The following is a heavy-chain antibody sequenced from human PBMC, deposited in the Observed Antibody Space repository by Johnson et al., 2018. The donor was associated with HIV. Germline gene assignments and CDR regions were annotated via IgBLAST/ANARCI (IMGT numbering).Heavy chain of an antibody. Sequence: VQLVEYGGGVVENGRSLRLSCAASGFTFSSYAMHWVRQAPGKGLEWVAVISYDGSNKYYADSVKGRFTISRDNSKNTLYLQMNSLRAEDTAVYYCARERSYSSSWYGDAFDIWGQGTMVTVSS. CDR1: GFTFSSYA. V-gene: IGHV3-30*04. CDR3: ARERSYSSSWYGDAFDI. J-gene: IGHJ3*02. D-gene: IGHD6-13*01. CDR2: ISYDGSNK.